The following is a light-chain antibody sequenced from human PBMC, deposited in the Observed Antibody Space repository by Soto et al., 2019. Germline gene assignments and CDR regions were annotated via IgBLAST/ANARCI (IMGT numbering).Light chain of an antibody. Sequence: EVVMTQSPPTLSVSPGERASLSCRASQSVTSYLAWYQQKPGQAPRRLIYGASTRASGIPARFSSSGSGTEFTLSISSLQSEDFAVYCCQQYNSWPLTFGGGTKVEIK. CDR3: QQYNSWPLT. V-gene: IGKV3-15*01. CDR1: QSVTSY. CDR2: GAS. J-gene: IGKJ4*01.